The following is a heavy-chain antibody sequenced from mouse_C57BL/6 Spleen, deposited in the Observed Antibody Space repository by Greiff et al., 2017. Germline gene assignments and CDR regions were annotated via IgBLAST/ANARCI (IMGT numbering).Heavy chain of an antibody. Sequence: EVKVEESGEGLVKPGGSLKLSCAASGFTFSSYAMSWVRQTPEKRLEWVAYISSGGDYIYYADTVKGRFTISRDTARNTLYLQMSSLKSEDTAMYYCTREDDYDEGYFDVWGTGTTVTVSS. CDR3: TREDDYDEGYFDV. V-gene: IGHV5-9-1*02. CDR1: GFTFSSYA. D-gene: IGHD2-4*01. J-gene: IGHJ1*03. CDR2: ISSGGDYI.